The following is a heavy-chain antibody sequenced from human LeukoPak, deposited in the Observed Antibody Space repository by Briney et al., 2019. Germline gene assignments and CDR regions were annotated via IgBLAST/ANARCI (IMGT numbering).Heavy chain of an antibody. CDR3: AKRRSYSSGWPY. V-gene: IGHV3-23*01. D-gene: IGHD6-19*01. CDR2: ISGSGGST. CDR1: GFTFSSYA. Sequence: GGSLRLSCAASGFTFSSYAMSWVRQAPGQGLEWVSAISGSGGSTYYADSVKGRFTISRDNSKNTLYLQMNSLRAEDTAVYYCAKRRSYSSGWPYWGQGTLVTVSS. J-gene: IGHJ4*02.